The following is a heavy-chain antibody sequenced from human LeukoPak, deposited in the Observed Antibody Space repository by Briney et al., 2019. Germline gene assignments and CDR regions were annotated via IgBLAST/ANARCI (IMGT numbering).Heavy chain of an antibody. J-gene: IGHJ4*02. Sequence: GGSLRLSCAASGFTFSSYAMSWVRQAPGKGLEWVSAISGSGGSTCYADSVKGRFTTSRDNSKNTLYLQMNSLRAEDTAVYYCAKAGRGSGSYYKNTFDYWGQGTLVTVSS. CDR1: GFTFSSYA. V-gene: IGHV3-23*01. D-gene: IGHD3-10*01. CDR3: AKAGRGSGSYYKNTFDY. CDR2: ISGSGGST.